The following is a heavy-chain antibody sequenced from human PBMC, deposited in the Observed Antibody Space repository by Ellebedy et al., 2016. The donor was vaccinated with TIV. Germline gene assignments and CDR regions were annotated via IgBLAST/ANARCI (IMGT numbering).Heavy chain of an antibody. Sequence: GESLKISCAGSGFRFATYTMNWVRQAPGKGLEWVSSVSRSSTYIYYADSVKGRFTISRDNARNSRYLQMDSLRAEDTAVYYCARDQAVGAGFDPWGQGTLVTVSS. CDR3: ARDQAVGAGFDP. V-gene: IGHV3-21*01. J-gene: IGHJ5*02. CDR1: GFRFATYT. D-gene: IGHD1-26*01. CDR2: VSRSSTYI.